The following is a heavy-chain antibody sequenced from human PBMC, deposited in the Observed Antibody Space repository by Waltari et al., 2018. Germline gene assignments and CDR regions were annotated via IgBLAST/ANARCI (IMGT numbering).Heavy chain of an antibody. V-gene: IGHV4-34*01. CDR2: INHSGST. CDR3: AIVATIPATNYYMDV. CDR1: GGSLSGYY. J-gene: IGHJ6*03. Sequence: QVQLQQWGAGLLKPSETLSLTCAVYGGSLSGYYWSWTRQPPGKGLEWIGEINHSGSTNYNPSLKSRVTISVDTSKNQFSLKLSSVTAADTAVYYCAIVATIPATNYYMDVWGKGTTVTVSS. D-gene: IGHD5-12*01.